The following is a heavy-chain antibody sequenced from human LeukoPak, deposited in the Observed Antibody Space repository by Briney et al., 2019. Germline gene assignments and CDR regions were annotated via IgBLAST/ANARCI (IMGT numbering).Heavy chain of an antibody. V-gene: IGHV3-74*01. CDR1: GFTFSSLW. J-gene: IGHJ5*02. D-gene: IGHD6-19*01. CDR2: MGSDGSAT. Sequence: SVGCLRLSCAASGFTFSSLWMHWVRQAPGKGLVWVSRMGSDGSATNYAESVKGRFTISRDNDKKTLYLQMNSLSGEDTAVYYCARDAGTLEEGNSAWSLIWFDPWGQGTLVTVSS. CDR3: ARDAGTLEEGNSAWSLIWFDP.